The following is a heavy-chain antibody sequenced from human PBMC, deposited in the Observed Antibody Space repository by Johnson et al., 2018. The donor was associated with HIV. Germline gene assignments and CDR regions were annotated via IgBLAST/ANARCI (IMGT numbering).Heavy chain of an antibody. Sequence: VQLVESGGGVVQPGRSLRLSCAASGFTFSSYAMHWVRQAPGKGLEWVAVISYDGSNKYYADSVKGRFTISRDNAKNSLYLQMNSLRAEDTAVYYCATYSSSWYKGGYAFDIWGQGTMVTVSS. CDR1: GFTFSSYA. CDR3: ATYSSSWYKGGYAFDI. J-gene: IGHJ3*02. D-gene: IGHD6-13*01. CDR2: ISYDGSNK. V-gene: IGHV3-30*04.